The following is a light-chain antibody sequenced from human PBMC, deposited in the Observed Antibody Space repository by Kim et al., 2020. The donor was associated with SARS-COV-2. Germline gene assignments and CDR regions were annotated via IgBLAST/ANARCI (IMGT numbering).Light chain of an antibody. J-gene: IGLJ3*02. CDR1: SRDVGNYNL. Sequence: QSALTQPASVSGPVGQSFTISGTGTSRDVGNYNLFSWYHQHPGKAPKLIIYAVTKRPSGVSNRFSGSKSGNAASLTISGPQAEDEDDYCCCSYAGATTVFGGGTKLTVL. CDR3: CSYAGATTV. V-gene: IGLV2-23*02. CDR2: AVT.